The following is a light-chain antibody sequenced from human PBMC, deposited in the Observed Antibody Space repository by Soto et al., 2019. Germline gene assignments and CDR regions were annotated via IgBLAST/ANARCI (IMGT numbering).Light chain of an antibody. V-gene: IGLV2-14*01. CDR1: SSDVGGYNY. CDR3: ISYTSSSTSYV. CDR2: EVS. Sequence: QSALTQPASVSGSPGQSITISCTGTSSDVGGYNYVAWYQQHPGKVPRLMIYEVSNRPSGVSNRFSGSKSGSTGSLTISGLQAEGEADYYCISYTSSSTSYVFGTGTKVTVL. J-gene: IGLJ1*01.